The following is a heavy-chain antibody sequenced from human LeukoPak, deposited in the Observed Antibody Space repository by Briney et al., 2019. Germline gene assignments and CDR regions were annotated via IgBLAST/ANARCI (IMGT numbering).Heavy chain of an antibody. Sequence: SETLSLTCNVPGGSISSGNYIWSWIRQPPGKGLEWIGYIYFSGSTYYSPSLKSRLTISLDTSKNQISLKLTSVTAADTAVYFCARTGHFYDSSGYYYEGYFDYWGQGTLVAVSS. CDR2: IYFSGST. CDR3: ARTGHFYDSSGYYYEGYFDY. D-gene: IGHD3-22*01. V-gene: IGHV4-30-4*01. CDR1: GGSISSGNYI. J-gene: IGHJ4*01.